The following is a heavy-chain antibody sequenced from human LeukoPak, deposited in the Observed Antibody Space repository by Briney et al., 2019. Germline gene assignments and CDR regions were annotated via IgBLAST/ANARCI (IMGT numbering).Heavy chain of an antibody. CDR1: GFTVSSNY. J-gene: IGHJ4*02. D-gene: IGHD3-10*01. CDR2: IYSGGST. V-gene: IGHV3-53*01. CDR3: ARELAGHYYGSGSSFDY. Sequence: GGSLRLSCAASGFTVSSNYMSWVRQAPGKGLEWVSVIYSGGSTYYADSVKGRFTISRDNSKNSLYLQMNSLRAEDTAVYYCARELAGHYYGSGSSFDYWGQGTLVTVSS.